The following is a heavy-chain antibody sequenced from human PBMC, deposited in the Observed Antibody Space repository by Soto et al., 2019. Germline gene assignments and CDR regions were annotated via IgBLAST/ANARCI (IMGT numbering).Heavy chain of an antibody. J-gene: IGHJ4*02. V-gene: IGHV3-30*18. CDR2: MSFDGTYK. CDR1: GFRFSDYG. Sequence: ESGGGVVQPGRSLRLSCIGSGFRFSDYGMHWVRQAPGKGLEWVAMMSFDGTYKYSADSVKGRFIISRDNSKNTLYLQMNSLRAEDTAGYYCAKDRRDGEYNSVYDFWGQGTLVTVSS. D-gene: IGHD4-17*01. CDR3: AKDRRDGEYNSVYDF.